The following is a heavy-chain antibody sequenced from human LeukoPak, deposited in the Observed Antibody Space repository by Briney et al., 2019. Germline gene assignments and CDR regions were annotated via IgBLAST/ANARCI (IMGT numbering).Heavy chain of an antibody. J-gene: IGHJ6*02. Sequence: KPSETLSLTCTVSGGSISSYYWSWIRQPAVKGLEWIGRIYTSGSTNYNPSLKSRVTMSVDTSKNQFSLKLSSVTAADTAVYYCARDFYGDYRDYYYYGMDVLGQGTTVTVSS. CDR1: GGSISSYY. CDR2: IYTSGST. D-gene: IGHD4-17*01. CDR3: ARDFYGDYRDYYYYGMDV. V-gene: IGHV4-4*07.